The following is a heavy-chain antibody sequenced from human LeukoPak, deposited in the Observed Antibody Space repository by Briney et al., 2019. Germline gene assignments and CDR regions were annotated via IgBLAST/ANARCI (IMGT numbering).Heavy chain of an antibody. CDR3: ATDSTVVRYFDY. CDR1: GCTLTELS. CDR2: FDPEDGET. V-gene: IGHV1-24*01. D-gene: IGHD4-23*01. J-gene: IGHJ4*02. Sequence: GASVKVSCKVSGCTLTELSMHWVRQAPGKGLEWMGGFDPEDGETIYAQKFQGRVTMTEDTSTDTAYMELSSLRSEDTAVYYCATDSTVVRYFDYWGEGTLVTVSS.